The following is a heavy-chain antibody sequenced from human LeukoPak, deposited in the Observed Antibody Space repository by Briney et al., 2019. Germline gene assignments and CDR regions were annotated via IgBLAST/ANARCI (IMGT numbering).Heavy chain of an antibody. Sequence: SETLSLTCTVSGGSISSNNWWGWVRQPPGEGLEWIGEIYHSGSPNYNPSLKSRVTISVDKSRNHFSLNLSSVTAADTAVYYCARVNINNWHSCDYWGQGTLVTVSS. CDR2: IYHSGSP. V-gene: IGHV4-4*02. D-gene: IGHD1-1*01. J-gene: IGHJ4*02. CDR1: GGSISSNNW. CDR3: ARVNINNWHSCDY.